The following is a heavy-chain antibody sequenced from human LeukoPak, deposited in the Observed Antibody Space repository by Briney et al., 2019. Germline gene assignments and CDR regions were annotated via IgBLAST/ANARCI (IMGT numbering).Heavy chain of an antibody. CDR1: GFTVSNNH. V-gene: IGHV3-53*01. J-gene: IGHJ6*02. D-gene: IGHD2-2*01. CDR3: ASCTTSCSGMDV. Sequence: GWSLTLSCAVSGFTVSNNHMSWVRQAPGKGLEWFSVIYSGGSTYYVDSVKGRFTISRDNTKNTLYLQMNSLRAEDTAVYYCASCTTSCSGMDVWGQGTTVTVSS. CDR2: IYSGGST.